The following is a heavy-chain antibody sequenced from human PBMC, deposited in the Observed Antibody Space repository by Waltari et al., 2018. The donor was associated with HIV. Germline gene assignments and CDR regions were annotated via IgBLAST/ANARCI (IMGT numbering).Heavy chain of an antibody. CDR3: AAAVTPFDY. CDR2: ISSSSSTI. D-gene: IGHD4-17*01. J-gene: IGHJ4*02. V-gene: IGHV3-48*04. CDR1: GFTFSSYS. Sequence: EVQLVESGGGLVQPGGSLRLSCAASGFTFSSYSMNWVRQAPGKGLEWVSYISSSSSTIYYADSVKGRFTISRDNAKNSLYLQMNSLRAEDTAVYYCAAAVTPFDYWGQGTLVTVSS.